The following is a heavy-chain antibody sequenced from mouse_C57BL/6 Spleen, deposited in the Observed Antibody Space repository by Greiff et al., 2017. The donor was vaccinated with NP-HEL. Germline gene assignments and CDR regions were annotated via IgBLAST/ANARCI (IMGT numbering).Heavy chain of an antibody. CDR3: RISTINA. CDR1: GYNIKDIY. CDR2: TDPANGNT. D-gene: IGHD5-2*01. J-gene: IGHJ2*01. V-gene: IGHV14-3*02. Sequence: VQLQQSGAELVKPAASLKLSCTASGYNIKDIYIHWVKQRPEKGLERIRRTDPANGNTKYDPKFQGKATITADTSSNTAYLQLSSLTSEDTAVYYGRISTINAWGKGTTLTVSS.